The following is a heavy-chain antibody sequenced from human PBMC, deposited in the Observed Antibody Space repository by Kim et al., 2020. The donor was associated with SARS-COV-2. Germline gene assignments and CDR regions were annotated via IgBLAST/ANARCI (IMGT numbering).Heavy chain of an antibody. V-gene: IGHV1-69*01. Sequence: YDQQSQGRGTMAADEATSTAYMELSSLRAEETAVYYCARGAPGGNYVFDYWGQGTLVTVSS. J-gene: IGHJ4*02. D-gene: IGHD1-7*01. CDR3: ARGAPGGNYVFDY.